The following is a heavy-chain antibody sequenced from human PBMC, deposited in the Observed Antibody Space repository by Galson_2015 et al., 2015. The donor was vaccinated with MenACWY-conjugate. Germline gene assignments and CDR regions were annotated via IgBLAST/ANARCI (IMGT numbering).Heavy chain of an antibody. D-gene: IGHD5-18*01. CDR3: ARGGFTYGDAFDI. J-gene: IGHJ3*02. V-gene: IGHV5-51*01. Sequence: PGDSETGYSPSFPGQVTISADKSISTAYLQWSSLEASDTAMYYCARGGFTYGDAFDIWGQGTMVTVSS. CDR2: PGDSET.